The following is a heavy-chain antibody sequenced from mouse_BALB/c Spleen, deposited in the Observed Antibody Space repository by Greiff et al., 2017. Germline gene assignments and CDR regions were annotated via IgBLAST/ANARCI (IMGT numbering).Heavy chain of an antibody. CDR2: ISSGSSTI. CDR3: ARGDSFDY. J-gene: IGHJ2*01. V-gene: IGHV5-17*02. CDR1: GFTFSSFG. Sequence: EVNVVESGGGLVQPGGSRKLSCAASGFTFSSFGMHWVRQAPEKGLEWVAYISSGSSTIYYADTVKGRFTISRDNPKNTLFLQMTSLRSEDTAMYYCARGDSFDYWGQGTTLTVSS.